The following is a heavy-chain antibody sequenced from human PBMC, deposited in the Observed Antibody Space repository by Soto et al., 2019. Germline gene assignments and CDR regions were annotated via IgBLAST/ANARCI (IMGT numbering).Heavy chain of an antibody. J-gene: IGHJ4*02. CDR3: ARGETRYYFDY. CDR1: GFTFSDYY. Sequence: GGSLRLSCAASGFTFSDYYMSWIRQAPGRGLEWISYISSSGTTISYTKSVKGRFTISRDNAKNSLFLQMSSLSAEDTALYYCARGETRYYFDYWGQGTLVTVSS. CDR2: ISSSGTTI. V-gene: IGHV3-11*01.